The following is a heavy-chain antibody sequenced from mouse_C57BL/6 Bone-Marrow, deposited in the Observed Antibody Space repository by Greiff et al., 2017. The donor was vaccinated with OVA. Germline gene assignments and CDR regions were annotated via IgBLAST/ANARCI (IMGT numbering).Heavy chain of an antibody. Sequence: EVQLQQSGPGLVKPSQTVFLTCTVTGISITTGNYRWSWIRQFPGNKLEWIGYIYYSGTITYNPSLTSRTTITRDTPKNQFFLEMNSVTAEDTATYYCARAYGSSYWYFDVWGTGTTVTVSS. CDR3: ARAYGSSYWYFDV. CDR2: IYYSGTI. D-gene: IGHD1-1*01. CDR1: GISITTGNYR. J-gene: IGHJ1*03. V-gene: IGHV3-5*01.